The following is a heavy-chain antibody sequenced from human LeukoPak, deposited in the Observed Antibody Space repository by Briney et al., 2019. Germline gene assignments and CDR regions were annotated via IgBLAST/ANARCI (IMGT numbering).Heavy chain of an antibody. Sequence: SETLSLTCAVYGGSFSGYYWSWIRQPPGKGLEWIGEINHSGGTNYNPSLKSRVTISIDTSKSQFSLKLTSVNAADTAVYFCARSTGYSSTWELDSWGQGTLVTVSS. D-gene: IGHD6-13*01. CDR3: ARSTGYSSTWELDS. J-gene: IGHJ4*02. V-gene: IGHV4-34*01. CDR2: INHSGGT. CDR1: GGSFSGYY.